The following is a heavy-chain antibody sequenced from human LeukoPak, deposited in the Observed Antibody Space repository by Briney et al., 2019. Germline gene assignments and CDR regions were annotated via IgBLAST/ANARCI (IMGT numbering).Heavy chain of an antibody. Sequence: ASVKVSCKASGYTFTNYGISWVRQAPGQGLEWMGWISAYNGNSDYAQKLQGRVTMTTDTSTSTDTSTSTAYMELRSLRSDDTAVYYCARVPTVTHPFDYWGQGTLVTVSS. J-gene: IGHJ4*02. CDR2: ISAYNGNS. D-gene: IGHD4-17*01. CDR1: GYTFTNYG. CDR3: ARVPTVTHPFDY. V-gene: IGHV1-18*01.